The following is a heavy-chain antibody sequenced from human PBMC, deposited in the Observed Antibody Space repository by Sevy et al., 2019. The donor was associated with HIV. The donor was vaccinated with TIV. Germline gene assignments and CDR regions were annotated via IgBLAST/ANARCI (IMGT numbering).Heavy chain of an antibody. V-gene: IGHV3-30-3*01. J-gene: IGHJ6*02. CDR1: GFTFSSYA. D-gene: IGHD3-22*01. CDR2: ISYDGSNK. CDR3: ARDVKVGYYYDSSGRIDYYYYCMDV. Sequence: GGSLRLSCAASGFTFSSYAMHWVRQAPGKGLEWVAVISYDGSNKYYADSVKGRFTISRDNSKNTLYLQMNSLRAEDTAVYYCARDVKVGYYYDSSGRIDYYYYCMDVWGQGTTVTVSS.